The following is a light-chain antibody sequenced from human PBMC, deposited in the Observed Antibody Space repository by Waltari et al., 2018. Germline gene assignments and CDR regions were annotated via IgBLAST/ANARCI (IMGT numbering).Light chain of an antibody. CDR3: SSYTTSSTLG. V-gene: IGLV2-14*03. J-gene: IGLJ2*01. Sequence: QSALTQPASVSGSPGQSITIPCTGSSSAVGGYNSVSWYQQYPGKAPKLMIYDVSNRPSGVSNRFSGSKSGNTASLTISGLQAEDEADYYCSSYTTSSTLGFGGGTKLTVL. CDR1: SSAVGGYNS. CDR2: DVS.